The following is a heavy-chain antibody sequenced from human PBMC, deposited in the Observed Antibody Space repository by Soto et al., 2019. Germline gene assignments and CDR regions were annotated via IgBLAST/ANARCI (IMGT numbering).Heavy chain of an antibody. J-gene: IGHJ6*02. Sequence: QVQLVQSGAEVKKPGASVKVSCKASGYTFTNYGISWVRQAPGQGLEWMGWISADNGNTNYAQKFQGRVTITADESTSTAYMELSSLRSEDTAVYYCARDARPSGMDVWGQGTTVTVSS. CDR1: GYTFTNYG. CDR2: ISADNGNT. CDR3: ARDARPSGMDV. V-gene: IGHV1-18*01.